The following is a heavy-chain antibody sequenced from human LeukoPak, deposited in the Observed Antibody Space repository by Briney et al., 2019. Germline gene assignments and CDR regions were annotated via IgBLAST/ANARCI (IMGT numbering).Heavy chain of an antibody. J-gene: IGHJ6*03. CDR3: ARVGYSSSWYLGYMDV. CDR2: IYYSGST. V-gene: IGHV4-34*01. Sequence: SSETLSLTCAVYGGSFSGYYWSWIRQPPGKGLEWIGSIYYSGSTYYNPSLKSRVTISVDTSKNQFSLKLSSVTAADTAVYYCARVGYSSSWYLGYMDVWGKGTTVTISS. D-gene: IGHD6-13*01. CDR1: GGSFSGYY.